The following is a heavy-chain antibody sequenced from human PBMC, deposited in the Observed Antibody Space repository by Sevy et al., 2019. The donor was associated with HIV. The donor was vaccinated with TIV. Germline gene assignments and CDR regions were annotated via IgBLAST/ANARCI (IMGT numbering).Heavy chain of an antibody. CDR3: ARGGGESRYYYYYGMDV. CDR1: GDSVSSNSAA. V-gene: IGHV6-1*01. D-gene: IGHD3-16*01. Sequence: QSQTLSLTRAISGDSVSSNSAAWNWIRQSPSRGLEWLRRTYYRSKWYNDYAVSVKSRITINPDTSKNQFSLQLNSVTPEDTAVYYCARGGGESRYYYYYGMDVWGQGTTVTVSS. CDR2: TYYRSKWYN. J-gene: IGHJ6*02.